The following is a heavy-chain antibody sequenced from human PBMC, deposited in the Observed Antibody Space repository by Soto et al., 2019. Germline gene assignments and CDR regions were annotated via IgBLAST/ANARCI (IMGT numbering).Heavy chain of an antibody. CDR3: ATDSGYSSSWYGYFDL. Sequence: KPGGSLRLSCAASGFTFSDYYMSWIRQAPGKGLEWVSYISSSSSYTNYADSVKGRFTISRDNAKNSLYLQMNSLRAEDTAVYYCATDSGYSSSWYGYFDLWGRGTLVTVSS. J-gene: IGHJ2*01. CDR1: GFTFSDYY. V-gene: IGHV3-11*06. D-gene: IGHD6-13*01. CDR2: ISSSSSYT.